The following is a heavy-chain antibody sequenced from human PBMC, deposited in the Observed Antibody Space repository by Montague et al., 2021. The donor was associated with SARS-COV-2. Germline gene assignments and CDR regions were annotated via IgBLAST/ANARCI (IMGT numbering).Heavy chain of an antibody. CDR1: GFTLSTHA. V-gene: IGHV3-23*01. CDR3: TKATISGGGTRYPMGA. J-gene: IGHJ6*02. CDR2: ISDDGGLT. Sequence: SLRLSCAVSGFTLSTHAMNWVRQAPGKGLEWVSSISDDGGLTYYADSVNGRFTVSRDNSKSTLYLQVNNLRTEDTAIYYCTKATISGGGTRYPMGAWGQGTTVTVSS. D-gene: IGHD3/OR15-3a*01.